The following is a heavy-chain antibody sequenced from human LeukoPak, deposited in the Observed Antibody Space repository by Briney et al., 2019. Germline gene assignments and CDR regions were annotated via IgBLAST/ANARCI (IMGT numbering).Heavy chain of an antibody. CDR3: ARNALPYCSSTSCYYGFDY. CDR2: INHNGNVN. Sequence: PGGSLRLSCAASGFTFSSYWMNWARQAPGKGLEWVASINHNGNVNYYVDSVKGRFTISRDNSKNTLYLQMNSLRAEDTAVYYCARNALPYCSSTSCYYGFDYWGQGTLVTVSS. CDR1: GFTFSSYW. V-gene: IGHV3-7*01. J-gene: IGHJ4*02. D-gene: IGHD2-2*01.